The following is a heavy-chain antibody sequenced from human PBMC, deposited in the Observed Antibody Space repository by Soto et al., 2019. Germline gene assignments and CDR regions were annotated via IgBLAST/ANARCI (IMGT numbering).Heavy chain of an antibody. V-gene: IGHV1-46*01. J-gene: IGHJ5*02. Sequence: QAQLVQSGAAVKNPGASVKISCKASGYTFTNHWMHWVRQAPGQGLEWMGVINPSGDRASYAQRFQGRLRLTTETSTSSVYMELSSLRSDDTAIYYCARDTSVFDLAWWFDPWGQGTLGNVSS. D-gene: IGHD3-10*01. CDR2: INPSGDRA. CDR1: GYTFTNHW. CDR3: ARDTSVFDLAWWFDP.